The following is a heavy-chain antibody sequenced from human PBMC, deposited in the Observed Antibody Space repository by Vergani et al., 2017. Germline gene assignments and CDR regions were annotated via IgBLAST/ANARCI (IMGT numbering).Heavy chain of an antibody. J-gene: IGHJ4*02. V-gene: IGHV4-38-2*01. D-gene: IGHD3-22*01. CDR1: GDSISSGNN. Sequence: QVNLQESGPGLVKPSETLSLTCAVSGDSISSGNNWGWIRQPPGKGLEWISSVSLSGDTYFNPSLKGRVSISMDTSKNYFFLTLSSVTAADTAMYYCARMGGYDEGDAFRIGYFDSWGPGILVTVSS. CDR3: ARMGGYDEGDAFRIGYFDS. CDR2: VSLSGDT.